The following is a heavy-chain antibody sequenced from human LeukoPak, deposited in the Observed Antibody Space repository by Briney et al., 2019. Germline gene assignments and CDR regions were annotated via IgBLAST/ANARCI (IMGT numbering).Heavy chain of an antibody. Sequence: SETLSLTCTVSGGSISSYYWSWIRQPPGKGLEWIGYIYYSGSTNYNPSLKSRGTISVDTSKDQFSLKLSSVTAADMAVYYCARHGRWELLMSAFDIWGQGTMVTVSS. V-gene: IGHV4-59*08. CDR2: IYYSGST. CDR3: ARHGRWELLMSAFDI. J-gene: IGHJ3*02. CDR1: GGSISSYY. D-gene: IGHD1-26*01.